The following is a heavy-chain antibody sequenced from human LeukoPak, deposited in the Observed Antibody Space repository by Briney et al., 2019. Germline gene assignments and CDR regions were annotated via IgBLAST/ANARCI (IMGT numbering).Heavy chain of an antibody. CDR3: ARGSTVYDF. V-gene: IGHV4-59*01. J-gene: IGHJ4*02. D-gene: IGHD3-3*01. CDR1: GGSISSYY. Sequence: SETLSLTCTVSGGSISSYYWSWIRQPPGKGLEWIGYIYYSGSTNYNPSLKSRVTISVDTSKNQFSLKLSSVTAADTAVYYCARGSTVYDFGGQGTPVTVSS. CDR2: IYYSGST.